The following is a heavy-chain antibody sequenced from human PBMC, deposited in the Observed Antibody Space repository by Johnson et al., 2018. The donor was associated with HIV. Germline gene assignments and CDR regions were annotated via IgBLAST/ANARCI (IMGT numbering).Heavy chain of an antibody. V-gene: IGHV3-30-3*01. CDR2: ISYDGSDK. CDR3: ARDHSGYDSVTAAFDI. J-gene: IGHJ3*02. Sequence: VQLVESGGGVVQPGRSLRLSCAASGFTFSSFAIHWVRQAPGKGLAWVAVISYDGSDKYYADSVKGRFTISRDTSKNTLYLEMNSLRAEDTAVYYCARDHSGYDSVTAAFDIWGQGTMVTVSS. CDR1: GFTFSSFA. D-gene: IGHD5-12*01.